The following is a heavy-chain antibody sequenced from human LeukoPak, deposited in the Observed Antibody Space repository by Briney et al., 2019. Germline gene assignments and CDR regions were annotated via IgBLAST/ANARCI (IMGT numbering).Heavy chain of an antibody. CDR1: GYTFTSYD. Sequence: ASVKVSCKASGYTFTSYDITWVRQAPGQGLEWMGWINPNSGGTNYAQKFQGRVTMTRDTSISTAYMELSRLRSDDTAVYYCARWMVGATGPAVFDYWGQGTLVTVSS. CDR3: ARWMVGATGPAVFDY. CDR2: INPNSGGT. J-gene: IGHJ4*02. D-gene: IGHD1-26*01. V-gene: IGHV1-2*02.